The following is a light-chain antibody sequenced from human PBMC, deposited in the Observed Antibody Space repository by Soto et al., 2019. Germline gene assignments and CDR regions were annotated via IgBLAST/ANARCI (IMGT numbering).Light chain of an antibody. CDR2: GAS. CDR1: QSLSSN. V-gene: IGKV3-15*01. J-gene: IGKJ2*01. CDR3: QQYNNWPPYT. Sequence: EIVMTQSPATLSVSPGERATLSCRASQSLSSNLAWYQQKPGQAPRLLIYGASTRATGIPARFSGSRSGTEFTLTINSLQSEDFAVYYCQQYNNWPPYTFGQGTKLEIK.